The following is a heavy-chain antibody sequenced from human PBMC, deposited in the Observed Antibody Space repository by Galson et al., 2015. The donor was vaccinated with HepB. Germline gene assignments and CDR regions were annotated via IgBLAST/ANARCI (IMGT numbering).Heavy chain of an antibody. CDR1: GFTFSTCW. V-gene: IGHV3-7*01. CDR2: INEDGGEK. Sequence: SLRLSCAASGFTFSTCWMSWVRQTPGKGLEWVAIINEDGGEKYYVDSVKGRFTISRDNAKNSLYLQMTSLGVEDTAVYYCVRKTRNPDHWGQGTLVTVSS. CDR3: VRKTRNPDH. J-gene: IGHJ5*02.